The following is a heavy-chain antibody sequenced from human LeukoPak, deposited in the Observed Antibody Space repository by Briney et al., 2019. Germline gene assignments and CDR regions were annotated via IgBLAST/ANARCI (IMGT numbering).Heavy chain of an antibody. CDR2: ISYDGSNK. D-gene: IGHD5-18*01. V-gene: IGHV3-30*03. CDR3: AGSLSYGTWDDY. Sequence: GGSLRLSCAASGFTFSSYSMNWVRQAPGKGLEWVAVISYDGSNKYYADSVKGRFTISRDNSKNTLYLQMNSLRAEDTAVYYCAGSLSYGTWDDYWGQGTLVTVSS. CDR1: GFTFSSYS. J-gene: IGHJ4*02.